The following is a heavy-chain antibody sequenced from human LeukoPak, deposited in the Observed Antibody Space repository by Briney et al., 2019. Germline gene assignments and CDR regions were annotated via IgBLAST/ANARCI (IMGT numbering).Heavy chain of an antibody. V-gene: IGHV3-33*01. J-gene: IGHJ4*02. CDR3: ARDYCRTTSCLES. CDR2: IWPDGSNK. D-gene: IGHD2-2*01. Sequence: GRSLRLSCAASGFTFNSYGMFWVRQAPGKGLEWVVFIWPDGSNKLYGDSVKGRFTISRDNSKNTVYLQMNSLRAEDTAVYYCARDYCRTTSCLESWGQGTLVTVSS. CDR1: GFTFNSYG.